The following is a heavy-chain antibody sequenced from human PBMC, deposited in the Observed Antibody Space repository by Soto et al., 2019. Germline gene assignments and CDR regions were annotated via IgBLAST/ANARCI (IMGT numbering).Heavy chain of an antibody. J-gene: IGHJ3*02. Sequence: ASVKVSCKASGGTFSSYAISWVRQAPGQGLEWMGGIIPIFGTANYAQKFQGRVTITADKSTSTAYMELSSLRSEDTAVYYCARGVYYYDSSGPRGAFDIWGQGTMVAVSS. CDR3: ARGVYYYDSSGPRGAFDI. CDR2: IIPIFGTA. V-gene: IGHV1-69*06. CDR1: GGTFSSYA. D-gene: IGHD3-22*01.